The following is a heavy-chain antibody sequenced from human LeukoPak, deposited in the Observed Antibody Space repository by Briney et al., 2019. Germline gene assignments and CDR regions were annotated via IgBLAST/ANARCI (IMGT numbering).Heavy chain of an antibody. J-gene: IGHJ6*02. CDR3: ARCPDSSGYYYKNYYYYGMDV. Sequence: SETLSLTCAVYGGSFSGYYWSWNRQPPGKGLEWIGEINHSGGTNYNPSLKSRVTISVDTSKNQFSLKLSSVTAADTAVYYCARCPDSSGYYYKNYYYYGMDVWGQGTTVTVSS. CDR1: GGSFSGYY. V-gene: IGHV4-34*01. CDR2: INHSGGT. D-gene: IGHD3-22*01.